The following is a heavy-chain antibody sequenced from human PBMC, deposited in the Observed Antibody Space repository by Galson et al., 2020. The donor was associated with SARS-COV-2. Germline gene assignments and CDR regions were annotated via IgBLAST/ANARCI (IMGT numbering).Heavy chain of an antibody. CDR1: GGSISTSNW. V-gene: IGHV4-4*02. J-gene: IGHJ6*02. Sequence: SETLSLTCAVSGGSISTSNWWSWVRQPPGKGLEWIGEIYHSGSTNYNPSLKSRVTISVDKSKNQFSLKVSSVTAADTAVYYCARAGVIRNYYYDGMDVWGPGTAVTVSS. D-gene: IGHD3-16*02. CDR3: ARAGVIRNYYYDGMDV. CDR2: IYHSGST.